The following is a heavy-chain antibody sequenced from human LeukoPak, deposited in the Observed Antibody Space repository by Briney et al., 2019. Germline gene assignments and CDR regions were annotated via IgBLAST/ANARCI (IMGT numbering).Heavy chain of an antibody. CDR3: ARQEDGFDY. Sequence: ASVKVSCKAYGYTFTGYYMHWVRQAPGQGLEWMGRSNPNSGGSNYAQKFQGRVTMTRDTSISTAYMELSRLTSDDTAVYYCARQEDGFDYWGHGTLVTVSS. CDR1: GYTFTGYY. V-gene: IGHV1-2*06. CDR2: SNPNSGGS. J-gene: IGHJ4*01.